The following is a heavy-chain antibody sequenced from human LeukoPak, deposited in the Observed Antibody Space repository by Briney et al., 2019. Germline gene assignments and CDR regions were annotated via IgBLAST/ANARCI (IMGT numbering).Heavy chain of an antibody. CDR1: GDSISRSIW. J-gene: IGHJ4*02. CDR2: ISLSGST. Sequence: SGTLSLTCAVSGDSISRSIWWTWVRQPPGKGLEWIGEISLSGSTNYNPSLTSRVTISLEKSKNQFSLKLNSVTAAGTAVYYCARRRGDFWSDYYAFDYWGQGTLVTVSS. V-gene: IGHV4-4*02. CDR3: ARRRGDFWSDYYAFDY. D-gene: IGHD3-3*01.